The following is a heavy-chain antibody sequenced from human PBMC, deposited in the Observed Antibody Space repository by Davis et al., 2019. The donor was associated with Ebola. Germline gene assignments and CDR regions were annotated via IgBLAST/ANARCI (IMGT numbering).Heavy chain of an antibody. V-gene: IGHV3-74*01. J-gene: IGHJ5*02. CDR1: GFTFSSYW. Sequence: GESLKISCAASGFTFSSYWMHWVRQAPGKGLVWVSRIITDGTTTNYADSVKGRFTISRDNAKNTLYLQMNSLRVEDTAVYYCARDYYDSSGFYYNPARIDPWGQGTLVTVSS. CDR2: IITDGTTT. D-gene: IGHD3-22*01. CDR3: ARDYYDSSGFYYNPARIDP.